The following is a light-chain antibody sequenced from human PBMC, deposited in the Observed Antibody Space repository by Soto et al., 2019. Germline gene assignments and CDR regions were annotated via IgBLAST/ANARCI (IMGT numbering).Light chain of an antibody. V-gene: IGKV1-5*01. CDR1: QSISIY. CDR3: QQYNGYSTWT. J-gene: IGKJ1*01. CDR2: NAS. Sequence: DIPMTQSPSTLSASVGDRVTITCRASQSISIYLAWYQQKPGKAPKVLIWNASTLQRGVPSRFSGSGSGTEFTLTISSLQPDDFATYYCQQYNGYSTWTFGQGTKVEIK.